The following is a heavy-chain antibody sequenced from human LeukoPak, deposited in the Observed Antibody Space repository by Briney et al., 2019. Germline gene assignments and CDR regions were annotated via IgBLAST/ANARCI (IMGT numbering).Heavy chain of an antibody. V-gene: IGHV3-7*01. CDR2: IKQDGSEK. CDR1: GFTFSNYW. Sequence: PGGSLRLSCAASGFTFSNYWMSWVRQAPGEGLEWVANIKQDGSEKYYMDSVKGRFTISRDSAKNSLYLQMNSLRAEDTAVYYCAPGGVAGDYWGQGTLVTVSS. J-gene: IGHJ4*02. CDR3: APGGVAGDY. D-gene: IGHD6-19*01.